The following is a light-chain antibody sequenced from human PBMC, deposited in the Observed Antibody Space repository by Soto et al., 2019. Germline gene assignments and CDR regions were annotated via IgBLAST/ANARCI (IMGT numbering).Light chain of an antibody. CDR3: QQFNSYPYI. Sequence: IQLTQSPSSLSASVGDRVTLTCRASQGISSFLAWYQQKPGKAPKLLIYAASTLQSGVPSRFSGSGSGKDFTLTISSLQPEDFATYYCQQFNSYPYIFGQGTKLEIK. CDR2: AAS. CDR1: QGISSF. J-gene: IGKJ2*01. V-gene: IGKV1-9*01.